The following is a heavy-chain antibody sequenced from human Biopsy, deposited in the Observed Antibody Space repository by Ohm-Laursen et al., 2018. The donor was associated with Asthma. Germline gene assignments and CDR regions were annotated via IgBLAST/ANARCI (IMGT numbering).Heavy chain of an antibody. J-gene: IGHJ3*01. CDR1: GYTFTSYG. Sequence: ASVKVSCKASGYTFTSYGISWVRQAPGQRLGWLGWINACNGNTKHSQKFQGRVTITRDTSASTAYMDLRSLRSEDTAMYYCARTYYDFLTGQVNDAFALWGQGTMVTVSS. CDR2: INACNGNT. V-gene: IGHV1-3*01. CDR3: ARTYYDFLTGQVNDAFAL. D-gene: IGHD3-9*01.